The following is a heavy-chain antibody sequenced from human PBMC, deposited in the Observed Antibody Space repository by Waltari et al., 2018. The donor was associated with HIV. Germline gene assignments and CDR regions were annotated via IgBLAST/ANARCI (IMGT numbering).Heavy chain of an antibody. CDR1: GEPFDGYY. V-gene: IGHV4-34*01. Sequence: QVQLQQWGAGLLKPSETLSLTCAVYGEPFDGYYWSWIRQPPGKRLEWMGEINHRRNTNYNQSLKSRLTMSVDASKNQFSLNPNSVTAADTGVYYCARRALWLRPVYYFDYWGQGALVTVSS. CDR3: ARRALWLRPVYYFDY. CDR2: INHRRNT. D-gene: IGHD5-12*01. J-gene: IGHJ4*02.